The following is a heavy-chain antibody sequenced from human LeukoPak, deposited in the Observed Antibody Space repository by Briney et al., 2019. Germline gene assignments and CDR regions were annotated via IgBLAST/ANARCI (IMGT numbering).Heavy chain of an antibody. V-gene: IGHV4-30-2*03. CDR2: IYYSGTT. J-gene: IGHJ4*02. D-gene: IGHD6-19*01. CDR3: ARHTYSSGWYATPIDY. Sequence: PSQTLSLTCAVSGGSISSGGYSWSWIRQPPGKGLEWIGYIYYSGTTYYNPSLQSRVTISVDTSKNQFSLKLNSGTAADTAIYYCARHTYSSGWYATPIDYWGQGTLVTVSS. CDR1: GGSISSGGYS.